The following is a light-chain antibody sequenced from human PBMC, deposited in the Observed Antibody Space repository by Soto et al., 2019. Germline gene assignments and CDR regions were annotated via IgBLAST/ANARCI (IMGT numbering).Light chain of an antibody. Sequence: EIVLTQSPGTLSLSPGERATLSCRASQSVSGSSLAWYQHKPGQAPRLLLYGASSRATGIPDRFSGSVSGTDFTFIISRLEPEDFGMDYCHQYGSFPHTFGQGTELETK. CDR1: QSVSGSS. CDR2: GAS. V-gene: IGKV3-20*01. CDR3: HQYGSFPHT. J-gene: IGKJ2*01.